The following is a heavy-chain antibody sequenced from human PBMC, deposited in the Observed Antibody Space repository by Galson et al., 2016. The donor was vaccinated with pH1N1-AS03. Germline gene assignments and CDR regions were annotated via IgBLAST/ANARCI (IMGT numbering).Heavy chain of an antibody. CDR1: GFTISNFG. CDR3: ANDFNYEFWSGYSFY. Sequence: SLRLSCAASGFTISNFGMLWVRQAPGQGLEWVAIISFDGTNKYYADSVKGRFSISRDNSKNTLFLQMSALRAEDTAVYYCANDFNYEFWSGYSFYWGQGALVTVSS. CDR2: ISFDGTNK. V-gene: IGHV3-30*18. J-gene: IGHJ4*02. D-gene: IGHD3/OR15-3a*01.